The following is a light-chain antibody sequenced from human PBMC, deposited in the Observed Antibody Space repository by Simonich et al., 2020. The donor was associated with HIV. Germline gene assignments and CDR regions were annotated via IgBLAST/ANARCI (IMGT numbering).Light chain of an antibody. CDR2: WAS. V-gene: IGKV4-1*01. Sequence: DIVMTQSPDSLAVYLGERAPINCKSSQSVSYSSNNKNYLAWYQQKPGQPPKLLIYWASTRESGVPDRFSASGSGTDFTLTISSLQAEDVAVYYCQQYYSSPPTFGQGTKVEIK. CDR1: QSVSYSSNNKNY. J-gene: IGKJ1*01. CDR3: QQYYSSPPT.